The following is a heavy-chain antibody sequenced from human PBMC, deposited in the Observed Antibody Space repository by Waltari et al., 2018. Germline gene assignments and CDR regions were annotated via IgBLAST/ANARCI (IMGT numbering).Heavy chain of an antibody. V-gene: IGHV3-23*01. Sequence: EVQLLESGGGLVQPGGSLRLSCAYSGFTFSSYAMSWVRQRPGKGLEWVSAISGSGGSTYYADSVKGRFTISRDNSKNTLYLQMNSLIAEDTAVCYCAKGGHDYSNFFAYWGQGTLVTVSS. CDR2: ISGSGGST. CDR3: AKGGHDYSNFFAY. CDR1: GFTFSSYA. J-gene: IGHJ4*02. D-gene: IGHD4-4*01.